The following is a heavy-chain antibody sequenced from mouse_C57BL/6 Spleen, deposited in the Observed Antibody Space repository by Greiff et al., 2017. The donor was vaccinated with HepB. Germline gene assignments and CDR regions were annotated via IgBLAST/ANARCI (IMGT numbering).Heavy chain of an antibody. Sequence: QVHVKQSGAELVKPGASVKISCKASGYAFSSYWMNWVKQRPGKGLEWIGQIYPGDGDTNYNGKFKGKATLTADKSSSTAYMQLSSLTSEDSAVYFCASGDYGSSYGYFDVWGTGTTVTVSS. CDR2: IYPGDGDT. V-gene: IGHV1-80*01. CDR3: ASGDYGSSYGYFDV. CDR1: GYAFSSYW. D-gene: IGHD1-1*01. J-gene: IGHJ1*03.